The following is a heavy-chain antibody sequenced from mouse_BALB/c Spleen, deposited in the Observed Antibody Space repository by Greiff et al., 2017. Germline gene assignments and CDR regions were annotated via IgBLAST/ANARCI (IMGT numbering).Heavy chain of an antibody. V-gene: IGHV3-2*02. D-gene: IGHD2-3*01. CDR2: ISYSGST. CDR3: ANFYDGYYGGFYYAMDY. CDR1: GYSITSDYA. J-gene: IGHJ4*01. Sequence: EVQRVESGPGLVKPSQSLSLTCTVTGYSITSDYAWNWIRQFPGNKLEWMGYISYSGSTSYNPSLKSRISITRDTSKNQFFLQLNSVTTEDTATYCCANFYDGYYGGFYYAMDYWGQGTSVTVSS.